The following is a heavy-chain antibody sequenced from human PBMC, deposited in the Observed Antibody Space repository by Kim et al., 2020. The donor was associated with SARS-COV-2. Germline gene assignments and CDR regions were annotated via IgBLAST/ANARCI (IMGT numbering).Heavy chain of an antibody. CDR2: IIPIFGTA. J-gene: IGHJ1*01. Sequence: SVKVSCKASGGTFSSYAISWVRQAPGQGLEWMGGIIPIFGTANYAQKFQGRVTITADESTSTAYTELSSLRSEDTAVYYCARGMKGDILTGGIPAEYFQHWGQGTLVTVSS. CDR3: ARGMKGDILTGGIPAEYFQH. V-gene: IGHV1-69*13. CDR1: GGTFSSYA. D-gene: IGHD3-9*01.